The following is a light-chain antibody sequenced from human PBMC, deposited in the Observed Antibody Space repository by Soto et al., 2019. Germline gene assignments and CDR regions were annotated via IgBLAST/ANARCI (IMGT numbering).Light chain of an antibody. V-gene: IGKV1-33*01. CDR2: DAS. CDR1: QDTSNY. J-gene: IGKJ1*01. Sequence: DIQMTQSPSSLSASVRDRVTITCQASQDTSNYLNWYQQKPGKAPKLLIYDASNLETGVPSRFSGSGSGTDFNLTISSLQPEDIATYYCQQYDSLPRTFGQGTKVEIK. CDR3: QQYDSLPRT.